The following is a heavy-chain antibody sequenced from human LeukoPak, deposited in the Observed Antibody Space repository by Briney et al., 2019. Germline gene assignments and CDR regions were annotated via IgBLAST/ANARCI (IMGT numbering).Heavy chain of an antibody. CDR1: GGSVSSDNSY. Sequence: PSETLSLTCTVSGGSVSSDNSYCNWIRQPAGKGLEWIGRIYADGSSTYNPSLKSRVTISVDTSKNQFSLRLTSMTAADTAVYYCARGYYYRRWGQGTLVTVSS. D-gene: IGHD3-10*01. V-gene: IGHV4-61*02. CDR2: IYADGSS. J-gene: IGHJ4*02. CDR3: ARGYYYRR.